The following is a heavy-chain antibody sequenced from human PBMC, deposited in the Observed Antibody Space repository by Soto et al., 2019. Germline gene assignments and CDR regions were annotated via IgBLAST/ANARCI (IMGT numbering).Heavy chain of an antibody. CDR1: GYTLTGYY. Sequence: ASVKVSCKASGYTLTGYYMHWVRQAPGQGLEWMGWINPNSGGTNYAQKFQGWVTMTRDTSISTAYMELSRLRSDDTAVYYCARDQRKEAVAGSYYYYYGMDVWGQGTTVTVSS. CDR3: ARDQRKEAVAGSYYYYYGMDV. CDR2: INPNSGGT. D-gene: IGHD6-19*01. V-gene: IGHV1-2*04. J-gene: IGHJ6*02.